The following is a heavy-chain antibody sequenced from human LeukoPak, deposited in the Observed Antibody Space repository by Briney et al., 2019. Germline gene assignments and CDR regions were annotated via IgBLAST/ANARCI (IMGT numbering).Heavy chain of an antibody. CDR3: ATWGPTGKYYFDY. CDR1: GGSITTYQ. V-gene: IGHV4-4*09. D-gene: IGHD1-1*01. J-gene: IGHJ4*02. CDR2: ISRGGST. Sequence: PSETLSLTCSVSGGSITTYQWSWIRQPPGKGLEWIGYISRGGSTSYNPSLESRVSISVDPSKTQFSLNLSSVTAADTAVYYCATWGPTGKYYFDYWGQGTLVTVSS.